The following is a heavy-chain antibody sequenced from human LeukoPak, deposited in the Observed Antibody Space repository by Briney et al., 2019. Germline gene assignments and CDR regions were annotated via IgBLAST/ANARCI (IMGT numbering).Heavy chain of an antibody. V-gene: IGHV1-46*01. D-gene: IGHD3-10*01. CDR1: GGTFSSYA. CDR3: ARVNRENVFGVSMDV. CDR2: INPSGVTT. Sequence: ASVKVSCKASGGTFSSYAISWVRQAPGQGLEWMGIINPSGVTTTYAQKFQGRVTMTRDTSTSTVYVELSSLRSEDTAVYYCARVNRENVFGVSMDVWGQGTTVTVSS. J-gene: IGHJ6*02.